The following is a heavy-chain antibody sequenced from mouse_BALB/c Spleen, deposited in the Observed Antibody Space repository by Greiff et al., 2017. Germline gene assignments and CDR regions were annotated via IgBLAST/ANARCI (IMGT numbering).Heavy chain of an antibody. CDR2: IHYSGST. CDR1: GYSITSGYS. J-gene: IGHJ4*01. CDR3: ASFTTVVAKGYYAMDY. Sequence: EVKLQESGPDLVKPSQSLSLTCTVTGYSITSGYSWHWIRQFPGNKLEWMGYIHYSGSTNYNPSLKSRISITRDTSKNQFFLQLNSVTTEDTATYYCASFTTVVAKGYYAMDYWGQGTSVTVSS. V-gene: IGHV3-1*02. D-gene: IGHD1-1*01.